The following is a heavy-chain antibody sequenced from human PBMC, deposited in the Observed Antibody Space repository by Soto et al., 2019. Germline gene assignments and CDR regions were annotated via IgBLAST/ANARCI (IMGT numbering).Heavy chain of an antibody. V-gene: IGHV3-49*04. D-gene: IGHD3-10*01. CDR1: GFTVGDYG. J-gene: IGHJ4*02. Sequence: EVQVVESGGDLVHPGRSLRLSCSVSGFTVGDYGMNWVRQAPGKGLEWVGFIRGKGYGGTTEYAASVKGRFTISRDDSKGIVYLKMDSLRTEDKAVYYCKRWTNTVSYSAHWGQGTLVTVSS. CDR2: IRGKGYGGTT. CDR3: KRWTNTVSYSAH.